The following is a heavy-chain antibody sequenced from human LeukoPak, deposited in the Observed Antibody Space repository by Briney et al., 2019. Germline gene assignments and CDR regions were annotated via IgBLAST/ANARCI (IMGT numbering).Heavy chain of an antibody. J-gene: IGHJ6*03. Sequence: PWETLSLTCTVSGYSISSGYKWAWIRQPPGKGLEWIGSISHSGNIYHNPSLKSRVTISLDTSKNQISLNLTSVTAADTAVYFCARRRGQSSGPSYYYFYMDVWGKGTTVTVSS. V-gene: IGHV4-38-2*02. CDR3: ARRRGQSSGPSYYYFYMDV. CDR2: ISHSGNI. D-gene: IGHD2-8*02. CDR1: GYSISSGYK.